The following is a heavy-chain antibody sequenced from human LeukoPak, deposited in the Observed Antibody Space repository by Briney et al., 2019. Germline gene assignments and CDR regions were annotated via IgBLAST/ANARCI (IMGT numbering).Heavy chain of an antibody. V-gene: IGHV1-24*01. D-gene: IGHD3-3*01. CDR3: ATRGSDFWSGFDY. Sequence: ASVKVSCKLSGNTLRELPIQWVRQAGGKGLEWMAGFDPEDAEIVYAQKFQGRVTMTEDTSINTAYMELTSLTSDDTALYYCATRGSDFWSGFDYWGQGTQVTVSS. J-gene: IGHJ4*02. CDR1: GNTLRELP. CDR2: FDPEDAEI.